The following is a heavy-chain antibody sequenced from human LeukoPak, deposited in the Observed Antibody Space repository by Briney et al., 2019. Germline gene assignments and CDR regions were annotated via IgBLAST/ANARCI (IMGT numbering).Heavy chain of an antibody. CDR2: INHSGST. CDR1: GGSFSGYY. V-gene: IGHV4-34*01. Sequence: PSKTLSLTCAVYGGSFSGYYWSWIRQPPGKGLEWIGEINHSGSTNYNPSLKSRVIISVDTSKNQFSLKLSSVTAADTAVYYCARGPDYGGNSYYMDVWGKGTTVTVSS. D-gene: IGHD4-23*01. J-gene: IGHJ6*03. CDR3: ARGPDYGGNSYYMDV.